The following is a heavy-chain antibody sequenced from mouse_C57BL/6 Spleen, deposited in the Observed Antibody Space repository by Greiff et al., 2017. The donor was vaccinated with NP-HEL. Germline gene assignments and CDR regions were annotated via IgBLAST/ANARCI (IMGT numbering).Heavy chain of an antibody. Sequence: EVQLQQSGPELVKPGASVKISCKASGYTFTDYYMNWVKQSHGKSLEWIGDINPNNGGTSYNQKFKGKATLTVDKSSSTAYMELRSLTSEDSAVYYCARSYEYYYGSNHGYYFDYWGQGTTLTVSS. D-gene: IGHD1-1*01. V-gene: IGHV1-26*01. CDR1: GYTFTDYY. J-gene: IGHJ2*01. CDR3: ARSYEYYYGSNHGYYFDY. CDR2: INPNNGGT.